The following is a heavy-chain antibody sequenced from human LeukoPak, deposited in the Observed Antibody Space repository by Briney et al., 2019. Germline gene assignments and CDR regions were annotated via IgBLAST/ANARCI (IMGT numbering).Heavy chain of an antibody. D-gene: IGHD6-19*01. V-gene: IGHV3-49*04. Sequence: GRSLRLSCTASGFTFGDYAMSWVRQAPGKGLEWVGFIRSKAYGGTTEYAASVKGRFTISRDDSKSIAYLQMNSLKTEDTAVYYCTRDSLAVAGTYYYYYGMDVWGQGTTVTVSS. CDR3: TRDSLAVAGTYYYYYGMDV. CDR1: GFTFGDYA. CDR2: IRSKAYGGTT. J-gene: IGHJ6*02.